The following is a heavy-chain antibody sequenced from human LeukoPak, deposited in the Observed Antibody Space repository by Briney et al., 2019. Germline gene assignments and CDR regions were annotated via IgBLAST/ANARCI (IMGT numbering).Heavy chain of an antibody. CDR2: ISYDGSNK. J-gene: IGHJ4*02. CDR3: AREGSRSQLDY. V-gene: IGHV3-30*04. CDR1: GFTFSSYA. Sequence: PGRSLRLSCAASGFTFSSYAMHWVRQAPGKGLEWVAVISYDGSNKYYADSVKGRFTISRDNSKNTLYLQMNSLRAEDTAVYYCAREGSRSQLDYWGQGTLVTVSS.